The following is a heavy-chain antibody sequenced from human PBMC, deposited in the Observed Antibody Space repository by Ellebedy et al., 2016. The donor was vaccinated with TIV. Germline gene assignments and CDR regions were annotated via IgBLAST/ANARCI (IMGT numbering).Heavy chain of an antibody. CDR3: ARGSVAAAIYYFDH. J-gene: IGHJ4*02. Sequence: GESLKISCAASGFIFSDHYMSWVRQAPGKGLEWVSHISGGSSYTYYADSVKGRFTISRDNAKNSLYLQMNSLRAEDTDVYYCARGSVAAAIYYFDHWGQGTLVTVSS. CDR1: GFIFSDHY. V-gene: IGHV3-11*06. D-gene: IGHD6-25*01. CDR2: ISGGSSYT.